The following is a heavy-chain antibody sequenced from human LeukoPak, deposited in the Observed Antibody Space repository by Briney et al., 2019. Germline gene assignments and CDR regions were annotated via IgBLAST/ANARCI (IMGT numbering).Heavy chain of an antibody. CDR1: GFTFSSYD. Sequence: GGSLRLSCAASGFTFSSYDMHWVRQATGKGLEWVSAIGTAGDTYYPGSVKGRFTISRENAKNSLYLQMNSLRAGDTAVYYCARGGHYYYGSGSLNSNFDYWGQGTLVTVSS. D-gene: IGHD3-10*01. CDR2: IGTAGDT. J-gene: IGHJ4*02. V-gene: IGHV3-13*01. CDR3: ARGGHYYYGSGSLNSNFDY.